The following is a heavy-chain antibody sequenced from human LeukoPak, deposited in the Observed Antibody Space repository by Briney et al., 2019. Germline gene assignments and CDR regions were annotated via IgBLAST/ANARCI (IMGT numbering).Heavy chain of an antibody. Sequence: TGGSLRLSCAASGFTFSSYAMSWVRQAPGKGLEWVSAISGSGGSTYYADSVKGRFTISRDNSKNTLYLQMNSLRAEDTAVYYCAKDPDSRSGWTGTSFDPWGQGTLVTVSS. D-gene: IGHD6-19*01. J-gene: IGHJ5*02. CDR1: GFTFSSYA. CDR3: AKDPDSRSGWTGTSFDP. CDR2: ISGSGGST. V-gene: IGHV3-23*01.